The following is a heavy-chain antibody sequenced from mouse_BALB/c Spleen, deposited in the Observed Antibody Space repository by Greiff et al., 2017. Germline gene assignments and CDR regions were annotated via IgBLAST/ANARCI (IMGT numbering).Heavy chain of an antibody. CDR1: GYSFTSYW. Sequence: DVHLVESGTVLARPGASVKMSCKASGYSFTSYWMHWVKQRPGQGLEWIGAIYPGNSDTSYNQKFKGKAKLTAVTSASTAYMELSSLTNEDSAVYYCTRSGDYDRGVWFAYWGQGTLVTVSA. J-gene: IGHJ3*01. D-gene: IGHD2-4*01. V-gene: IGHV1-5*01. CDR3: TRSGDYDRGVWFAY. CDR2: IYPGNSDT.